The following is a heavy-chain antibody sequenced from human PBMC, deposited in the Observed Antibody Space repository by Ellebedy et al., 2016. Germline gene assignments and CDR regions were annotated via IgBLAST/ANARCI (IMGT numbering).Heavy chain of an antibody. Sequence: SETLSLTXTVSGGSVDTYYWTWIRQSPGKGLEWIGYVFYGGSTKYNPSLRSRVTISLDTSKNQFSLKVTSVAAADTAVYYCARDVSLYSSSPSFDFWGQGTLVTVSS. J-gene: IGHJ4*02. D-gene: IGHD6-6*01. CDR3: ARDVSLYSSSPSFDF. CDR2: VFYGGST. CDR1: GGSVDTYY. V-gene: IGHV4-59*02.